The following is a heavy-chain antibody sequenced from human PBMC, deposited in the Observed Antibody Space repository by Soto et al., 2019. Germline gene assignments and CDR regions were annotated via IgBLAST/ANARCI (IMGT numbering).Heavy chain of an antibody. D-gene: IGHD4-4*01. Sequence: PSETLSLTCTVSGDSISSYYWSWIRQPPGKGLEWIGYISHSGSTKFNPSLESRVNISLDTSKNQFSLKLSSVTAADTAVYYCARHGSFVTKVTAWGQGTLVTVS. V-gene: IGHV4-59*08. CDR1: GDSISSYY. CDR3: ARHGSFVTKVTA. CDR2: ISHSGST. J-gene: IGHJ5*02.